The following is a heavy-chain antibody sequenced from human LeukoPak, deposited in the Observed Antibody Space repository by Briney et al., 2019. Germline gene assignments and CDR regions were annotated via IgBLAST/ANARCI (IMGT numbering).Heavy chain of an antibody. Sequence: SETLSLTCTVSGGSISSSSYYWGWIRQPPGKGLEWIGSICYSGSTYYNPSLKSRVTISVDTSKNQFSLKLSSVTAADTAVYYCAREDNGDHALGDYWGQGTLVTVSS. CDR3: AREDNGDHALGDY. CDR2: ICYSGST. J-gene: IGHJ4*02. D-gene: IGHD4/OR15-4a*01. CDR1: GGSISSSSYY. V-gene: IGHV4-39*07.